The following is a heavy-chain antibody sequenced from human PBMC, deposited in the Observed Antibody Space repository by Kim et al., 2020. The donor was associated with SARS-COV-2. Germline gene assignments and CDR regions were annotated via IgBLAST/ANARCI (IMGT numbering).Heavy chain of an antibody. CDR1: GGSFSGYY. V-gene: IGHV4-34*01. CDR2: INHSGST. Sequence: SETLSLTCAVYGGSFSGYYWSWIRQPPGKGLEWIGEINHSGSTNYNPSLKSRVTISVDTSKNQFSLKLSSVTAADTAVYYCARGLVVTAIGYFDYWGQGTLVIVSS. J-gene: IGHJ4*02. CDR3: ARGLVVTAIGYFDY. D-gene: IGHD2-21*02.